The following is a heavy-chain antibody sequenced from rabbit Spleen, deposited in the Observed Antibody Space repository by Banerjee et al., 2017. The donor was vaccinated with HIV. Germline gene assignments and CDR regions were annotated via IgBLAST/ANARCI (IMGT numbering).Heavy chain of an antibody. CDR2: IDPVFGSA. CDR3: ARGGGL. V-gene: IGHV1S7*01. J-gene: IGHJ4*01. CDR1: GFDFTSYY. Sequence: QLKESGGGLVQPGGSLKLSCKASGFDFTSYYMSWVRQAPGKGLEWIGYIDPVFGSAYYASWVNGRFSISRENTQNTVSLQLTSLTAADTATYFCARGGGLWGPGTLVTVS.